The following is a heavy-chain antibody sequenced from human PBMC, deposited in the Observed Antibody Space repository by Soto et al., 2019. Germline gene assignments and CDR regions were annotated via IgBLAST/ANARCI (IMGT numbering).Heavy chain of an antibody. Sequence: PGGSLRLSCVASGFTFSSYLMSWARQAPGKGLEWVSGISGSGGSTYYADSVKGRFTISRDNSKSTLYLQMNSLRAEDTALYFCAKLRASSSWDAFDIWGQGTMVTVSS. D-gene: IGHD6-13*01. J-gene: IGHJ3*02. V-gene: IGHV3-23*01. CDR2: ISGSGGST. CDR3: AKLRASSSWDAFDI. CDR1: GFTFSSYL.